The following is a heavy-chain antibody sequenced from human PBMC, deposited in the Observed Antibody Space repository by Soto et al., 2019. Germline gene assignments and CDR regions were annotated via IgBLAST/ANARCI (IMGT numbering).Heavy chain of an antibody. V-gene: IGHV1-69*13. Sequence: SVKVSCKASGGTFSSYAISWVRQAPGQGLEWMGGIIPIFGTANYAQKFQGRVTITADESTSTAYMELSSLRSEDTAVYYCARDVPGYSSSWYTYYYGMDVWGQGTTVTVSS. D-gene: IGHD6-13*01. CDR3: ARDVPGYSSSWYTYYYGMDV. J-gene: IGHJ6*02. CDR1: GGTFSSYA. CDR2: IIPIFGTA.